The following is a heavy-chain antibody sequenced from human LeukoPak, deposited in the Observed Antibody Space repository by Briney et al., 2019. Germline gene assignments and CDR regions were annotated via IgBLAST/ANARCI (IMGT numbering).Heavy chain of an antibody. J-gene: IGHJ4*02. CDR2: IYYSGST. CDR3: ARHRGNDILTGYPDY. D-gene: IGHD3-9*01. V-gene: IGHV4-59*08. CDR1: GGSISSYY. Sequence: SETLSLTCTVSGGSISSYYWSWIRQPPGKGLEWIGYIYYSGSTNYNPSLKSRVTISVDTSKNQFSLKLSSVTAADTAVYYCARHRGNDILTGYPDYWGQGTLVTVSS.